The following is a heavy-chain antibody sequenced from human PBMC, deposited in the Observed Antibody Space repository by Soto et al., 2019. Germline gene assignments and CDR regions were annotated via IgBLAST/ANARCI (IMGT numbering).Heavy chain of an antibody. CDR2: IKSKTDGGTK. Sequence: GSLGLPCAASGFTFSNAWMSWVRQAPGKGLEWGGRIKSKTDGGTKDYAAPVKGRFTISRDDSKNTLYLQMNSLKNEATAVYYCTSYITISGVVITDFDYWGQGTLVTVSS. V-gene: IGHV3-15*01. J-gene: IGHJ4*02. D-gene: IGHD3-3*01. CDR3: TSYITISGVVITDFDY. CDR1: GFTFSNAW.